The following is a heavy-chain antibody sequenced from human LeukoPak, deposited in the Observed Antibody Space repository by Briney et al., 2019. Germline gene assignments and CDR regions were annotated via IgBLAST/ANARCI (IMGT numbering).Heavy chain of an antibody. J-gene: IGHJ6*03. V-gene: IGHV4-4*07. CDR1: GGSISSYY. CDR3: ARDRVGPGNTAMEAYYYYYYMDV. CDR2: IYTSGST. D-gene: IGHD5-18*01. Sequence: SETLSLTCTVSGGSISSYYWSWIRQPAGKGLEWIGRIYTSGSTNYNPSLKSRVTMSVDTSKNQFSLKLSSVTAADTAVYYCARDRVGPGNTAMEAYYYYYYMDVWGKGTTVTVSS.